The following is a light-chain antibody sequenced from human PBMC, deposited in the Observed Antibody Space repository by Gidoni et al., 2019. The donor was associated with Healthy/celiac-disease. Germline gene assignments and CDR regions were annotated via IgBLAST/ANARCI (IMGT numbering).Light chain of an antibody. Sequence: DIQMTQSPSTLSASVGDRVTSTCRASQSSSSWLAWYQQKPGKAPKLLIYKASSLESGVPSRFSGSGSGTEFTLTISSLQPDDFATYYCQQYNSYPWTFXHXTKVEIK. V-gene: IGKV1-5*03. CDR3: QQYNSYPWT. CDR1: QSSSSW. CDR2: KAS. J-gene: IGKJ1*01.